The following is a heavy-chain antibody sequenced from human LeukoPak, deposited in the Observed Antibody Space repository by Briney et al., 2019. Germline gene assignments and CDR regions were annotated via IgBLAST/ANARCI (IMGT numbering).Heavy chain of an antibody. CDR3: ARVTGYVMEDYFDY. J-gene: IGHJ4*02. CDR1: GGSIISSSFW. Sequence: SETLSLTCTVSGGSIISSSFWWGWIRQPPGKGLEWIGYIYYSGSTNYNPSLKSRVTISVDTSKNQFSLRLSSVTAADTAVYYCARVTGYVMEDYFDYWGQGTLVTVSS. D-gene: IGHD6-13*01. V-gene: IGHV4-61*05. CDR2: IYYSGST.